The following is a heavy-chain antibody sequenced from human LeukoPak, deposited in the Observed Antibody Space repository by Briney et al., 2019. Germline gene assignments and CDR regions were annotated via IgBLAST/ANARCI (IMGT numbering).Heavy chain of an antibody. Sequence: GGSLRLSCAASGFTFSSYAMSWVRQAPGKGLEWVSAISGSGGSTYYADSVKGRFTISRDNSKNTLYLQMNSLRAEDTAEYYCARDPGSDYYFDSWGQGTLVTVSS. J-gene: IGHJ4*02. D-gene: IGHD2-21*02. V-gene: IGHV3-23*01. CDR2: ISGSGGST. CDR3: ARDPGSDYYFDS. CDR1: GFTFSSYA.